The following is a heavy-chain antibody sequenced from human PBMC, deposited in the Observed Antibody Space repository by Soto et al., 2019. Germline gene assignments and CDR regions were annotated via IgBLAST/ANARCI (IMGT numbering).Heavy chain of an antibody. D-gene: IGHD3-3*01. Sequence: QVQLQQWGAGLLKPSETLSLTCAVYGGSFSGYYWSWIRQPPGTGLEWIGEINHSGSTNYNPYLKSRVTISVDTSKNQFALKLSSVTAADTAVYYCARGRPDTYYDFWSGLNGMDVWGQGTTVTVSS. V-gene: IGHV4-34*01. J-gene: IGHJ6*02. CDR1: GGSFSGYY. CDR3: ARGRPDTYYDFWSGLNGMDV. CDR2: INHSGST.